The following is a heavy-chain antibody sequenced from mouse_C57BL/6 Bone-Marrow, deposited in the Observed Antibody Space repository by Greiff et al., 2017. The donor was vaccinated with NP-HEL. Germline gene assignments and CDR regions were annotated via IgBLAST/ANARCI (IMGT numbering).Heavy chain of an antibody. Sequence: QVQLQQPGAELVKPGASVKLSCKASGYTFTSYWMQWVKQRPGQGLEWIGEIDPSDSYTNYNQKFQGKATLTVDTSSSTAYMQLSSLTSEDSAVYYCARRDYGFAYWGQGTLVTVSA. CDR1: GYTFTSYW. D-gene: IGHD1-1*01. J-gene: IGHJ3*01. V-gene: IGHV1-50*01. CDR2: IDPSDSYT. CDR3: ARRDYGFAY.